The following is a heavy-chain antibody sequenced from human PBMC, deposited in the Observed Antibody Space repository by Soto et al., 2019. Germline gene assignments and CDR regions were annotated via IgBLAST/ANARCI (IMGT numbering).Heavy chain of an antibody. CDR1: GASISSGGYY. CDR3: ARLGKYYQSLDP. CDR2: IYYSVST. Sequence: SETRSLSCSVSGASISSGGYYWVWMRQHPGKGLEWIGYIYYSVSTNYNPSLKSRVTISVDTSKNQFSLKLSSVTAADTAVYYCARLGKYYQSLDPWGPGTLVTVSS. V-gene: IGHV4-61*05. J-gene: IGHJ5*02. D-gene: IGHD2-2*01.